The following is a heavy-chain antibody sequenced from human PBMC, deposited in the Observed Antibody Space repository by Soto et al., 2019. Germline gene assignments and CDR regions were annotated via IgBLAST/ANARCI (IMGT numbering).Heavy chain of an antibody. V-gene: IGHV4-4*02. Sequence: QVQLQESGPGLVRPSGTVSLTCAVSGVSISSDNWWSWVRQPPGKALEWIGEIHHSGSTNYNPSLKSQVTVSVVPSKDLFSLTQNSVTAADTAFYYCARDQGSHPGDWGQGTLVSVSS. J-gene: IGHJ4*02. CDR1: GVSISSDNW. CDR2: IHHSGST. CDR3: ARDQGSHPGD. D-gene: IGHD6-13*01.